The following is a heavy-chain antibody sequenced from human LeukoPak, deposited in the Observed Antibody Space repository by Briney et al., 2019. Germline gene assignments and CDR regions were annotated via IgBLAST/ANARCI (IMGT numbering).Heavy chain of an antibody. CDR2: INHSGST. V-gene: IGHV4-34*01. CDR3: ARDFYSYYYYYMDV. D-gene: IGHD2/OR15-2a*01. J-gene: IGHJ6*03. Sequence: SETLSLTCAVYGGSFSGYYWSWIRQPPGKGLEWIGEINHSGSTNYNPSLKSRVTISVDTSKNQFSLKLSSVTAADTAVYYCARDFYSYYYYYMDVWGKGTTVTISS. CDR1: GGSFSGYY.